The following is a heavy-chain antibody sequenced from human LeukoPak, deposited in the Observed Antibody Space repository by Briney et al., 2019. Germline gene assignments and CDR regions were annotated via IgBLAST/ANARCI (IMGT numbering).Heavy chain of an antibody. V-gene: IGHV1-3*01. Sequence: ASVKVSCKASGYTFTSYAMHWVRQAPGQRLEWVGWTNAGNGNTKYSQKFQGRVTITRDTSASTAYMELSSLRSEDTAVYYCARTWTRDYYGMDVWGKGTTVTVSS. D-gene: IGHD1-1*01. CDR2: TNAGNGNT. CDR1: GYTFTSYA. CDR3: ARTWTRDYYGMDV. J-gene: IGHJ6*04.